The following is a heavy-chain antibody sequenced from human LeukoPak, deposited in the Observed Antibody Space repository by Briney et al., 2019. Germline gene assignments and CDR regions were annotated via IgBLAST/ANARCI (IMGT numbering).Heavy chain of an antibody. CDR3: ARDRLRGYYYGSGSTAYYFDY. CDR1: GFTFSDYY. V-gene: IGHV3-11*05. Sequence: GGSLRLSCAASGFTFSDYYMSWIRQAPGKGLEWVSYISSSSSYTNYADSVKGRFTISRDNAKNSLYLQMNSLRAEDTAVYYCARDRLRGYYYGSGSTAYYFDYWAREPWSPSPQ. J-gene: IGHJ4*02. D-gene: IGHD3-10*01. CDR2: ISSSSSYT.